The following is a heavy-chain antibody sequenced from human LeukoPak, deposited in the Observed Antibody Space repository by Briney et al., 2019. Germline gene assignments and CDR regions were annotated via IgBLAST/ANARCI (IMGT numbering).Heavy chain of an antibody. V-gene: IGHV1-2*02. CDR3: ARDEQQQWFDP. J-gene: IGHJ5*02. CDR1: GYTFSDYY. CDR2: INPDSGGT. Sequence: ASVKVSCKASGYTFSDYYMHWVRQAPGQGLEWMGWINPDSGGTKYAQKFQGRVTMTRDTSISTAYMELSRLRSDDTAVYYCARDEQQQWFDPWGQGTLVTVSS. D-gene: IGHD6-13*01.